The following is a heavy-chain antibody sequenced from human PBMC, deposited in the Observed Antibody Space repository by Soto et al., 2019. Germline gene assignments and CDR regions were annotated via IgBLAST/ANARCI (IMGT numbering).Heavy chain of an antibody. Sequence: QVQLVQSGAEVRKAGSSVRVSCKASGGTFSRYAISWVRQPRGQGLEWMGGVIPTFGTPKFAQKFQGRVTITADRSTSTAYTELSSLTSEATAVYYCATMGASTGGVPAPKERAYKFYGMDVWGQGTTVTVAS. CDR1: GGTFSRYA. J-gene: IGHJ6*02. D-gene: IGHD3-16*01. V-gene: IGHV1-69*06. CDR3: ATMGASTGGVPAPKERAYKFYGMDV. CDR2: VIPTFGTP.